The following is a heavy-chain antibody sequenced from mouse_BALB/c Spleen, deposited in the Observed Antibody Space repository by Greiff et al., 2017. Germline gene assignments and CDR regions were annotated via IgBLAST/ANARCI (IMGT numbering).Heavy chain of an antibody. CDR1: GFTFSSYA. J-gene: IGHJ3*01. V-gene: IGHV5-9-4*01. CDR3: ARDNYGSSYWFAC. Sequence: EVQRVESGGGLVKPGGSLKLSCAASGFTFSSYAMSWVRQSPEKRLEWVAEISSGGSYTYYPDTVTGRFTISRDNAKNTLYLEMSSLRSEDTAMYYCARDNYGSSYWFACWGQGTLVTVSA. CDR2: ISSGGSYT. D-gene: IGHD1-1*01.